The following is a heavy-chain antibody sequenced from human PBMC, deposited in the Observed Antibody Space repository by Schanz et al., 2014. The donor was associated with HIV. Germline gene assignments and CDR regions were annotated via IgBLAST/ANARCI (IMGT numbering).Heavy chain of an antibody. D-gene: IGHD6-13*01. J-gene: IGHJ4*02. V-gene: IGHV1-69*01. CDR2: IIPLFGTS. CDR1: GYTFTDAY. Sequence: QVQLVQSGAEVKAPGASVKVSCKASGYTFTDAYMHWVRQAPGQGLEWMGGIIPLFGTSNYAQKFQGRATITADESTSTAYMELSSLRSEDTAVYYCARDSPVAAGTLDYWGQGTLVTVSS. CDR3: ARDSPVAAGTLDY.